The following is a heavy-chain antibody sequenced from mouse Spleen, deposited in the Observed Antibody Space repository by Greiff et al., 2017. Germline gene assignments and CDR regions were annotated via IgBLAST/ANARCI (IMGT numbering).Heavy chain of an antibody. J-gene: IGHJ1*01. CDR1: GYTFTSYW. CDR2: IDPSDSYT. D-gene: IGHD2-4*01. V-gene: IGHV1-69*02. CDR3: AIERPYDYDFYWYFDV. Sequence: VKLQQPGAELVKPGASVKMSCKASGYTFTSYWMHWVKQRPGQGLEWIGVIDPSDSYTSYNQKFKGKATLTVDKSSSTAYMQLSSLTSEDSAVYYCAIERPYDYDFYWYFDVWGAGTTVTVSS.